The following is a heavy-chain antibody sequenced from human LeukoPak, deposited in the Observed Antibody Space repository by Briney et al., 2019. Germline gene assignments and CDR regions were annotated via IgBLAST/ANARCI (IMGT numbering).Heavy chain of an antibody. J-gene: IGHJ4*02. CDR2: ISSSGATI. D-gene: IGHD4-11*01. CDR1: GFTFSDFH. CDR3: ARDSAAFSKYVGDY. Sequence: GGSLRLSRAASGFTFSDFHMSWVRQAPGKGLEWVSYISSSGATIYYADSVKGRFTISRDNAKNSLYLQMNSLRAEDTAMYYCARDSAAFSKYVGDYWGQGTLVTVSS. V-gene: IGHV3-11*04.